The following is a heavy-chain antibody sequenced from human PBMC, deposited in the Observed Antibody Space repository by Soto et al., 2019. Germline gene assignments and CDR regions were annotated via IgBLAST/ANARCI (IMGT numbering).Heavy chain of an antibody. D-gene: IGHD4-17*01. CDR2: IDWDDDK. J-gene: IGHJ6*02. Sequence: SGPTRVNPTQTLTLTCTFSGFSLSTSGVGVGWIRQPPGKALEWLARIDWDDDKYYSTSLKTRLTISKDTSKNQVVLTMTNMDPVDTATYYCARILFVTTDETGGMDVWGQGTTVTVSS. V-gene: IGHV2-70*11. CDR1: GFSLSTSGVG. CDR3: ARILFVTTDETGGMDV.